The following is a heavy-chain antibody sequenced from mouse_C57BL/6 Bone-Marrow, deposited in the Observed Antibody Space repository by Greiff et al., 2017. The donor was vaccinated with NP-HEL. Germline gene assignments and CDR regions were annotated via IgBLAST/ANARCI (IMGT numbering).Heavy chain of an antibody. Sequence: EVQLQQSGPELVKPGASVKISCKASGYSFTGYYMNWVKQSPEKSLEWIGEINPSTGGTTYNQKFKAKATLTVDKSSSTAYMQLKSLTSEDSAVYYCARRGSGLAWFAYWGQGTLVTVSA. CDR2: INPSTGGT. J-gene: IGHJ3*01. D-gene: IGHD1-1*01. V-gene: IGHV1-42*01. CDR3: ARRGSGLAWFAY. CDR1: GYSFTGYY.